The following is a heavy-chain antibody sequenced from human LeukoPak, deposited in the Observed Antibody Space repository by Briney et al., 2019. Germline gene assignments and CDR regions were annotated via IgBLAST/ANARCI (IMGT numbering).Heavy chain of an antibody. J-gene: IGHJ6*02. V-gene: IGHV3-23*01. Sequence: GGSLRLSCAASGFSFSNYAMSWVRQAPGKGLEWVSAFTGSGGKHADSVKGRFTISRDNSKSTLFLQMDSLRADDTAVYYCARIAVSGSSAGYYYGMDVWGQGTTVTVSS. CDR1: GFSFSNYA. D-gene: IGHD6-19*01. CDR2: FTGSGG. CDR3: ARIAVSGSSAGYYYGMDV.